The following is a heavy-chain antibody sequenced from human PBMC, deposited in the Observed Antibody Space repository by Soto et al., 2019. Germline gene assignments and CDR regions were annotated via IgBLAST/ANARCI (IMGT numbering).Heavy chain of an antibody. Sequence: ASVKVSCKASGYTFTNYYLHWVRQAPGQGLEWMGILNPSGGSTTYAEYFQGRFTISRDTSTSTVYMELSSLRSEDTAVYYCAKNSEATIRVGYDYWGQGTLVTVSS. J-gene: IGHJ4*02. D-gene: IGHD5-12*01. CDR2: LNPSGGST. CDR3: AKNSEATIRVGYDY. V-gene: IGHV1-46*01. CDR1: GYTFTNYY.